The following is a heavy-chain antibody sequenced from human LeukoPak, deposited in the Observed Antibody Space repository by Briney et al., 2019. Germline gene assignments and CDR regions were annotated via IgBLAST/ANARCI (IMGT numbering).Heavy chain of an antibody. CDR3: ARDARIAAGDYYYYYYMDG. Sequence: TLSLTCTVSGGSISSGDYYWSWIRQPPGKGLGRIGYIYYSGSTYYNPSLKSRVTISVDTAKNQYSLKLSSVTAADTAVYYCARDARIAAGDYYYYYYMDGWGKGTTVTVSS. J-gene: IGHJ6*03. CDR1: GGSISSGDYY. D-gene: IGHD6-13*01. CDR2: IYYSGST. V-gene: IGHV4-30-4*08.